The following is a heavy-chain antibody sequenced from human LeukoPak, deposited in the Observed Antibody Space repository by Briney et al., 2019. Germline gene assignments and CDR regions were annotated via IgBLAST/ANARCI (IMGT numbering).Heavy chain of an antibody. Sequence: PSETLFLSCAVYGGSFSGYYWSGIRKPPGKGLELIGEINHSGSTNYNPSLKSRVTISVDTSKNQFSLKLSSVTAADTAVYYCASLRIITMIVVVRSLPPWGQGTLVTVSS. V-gene: IGHV4-34*01. J-gene: IGHJ5*02. D-gene: IGHD3-22*01. CDR3: ASLRIITMIVVVRSLPP. CDR2: INHSGST. CDR1: GGSFSGYY.